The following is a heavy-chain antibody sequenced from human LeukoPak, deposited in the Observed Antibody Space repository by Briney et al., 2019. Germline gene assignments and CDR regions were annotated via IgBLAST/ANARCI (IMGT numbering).Heavy chain of an antibody. D-gene: IGHD5-18*01. CDR3: ARPRLNTAMITGAWDFDY. CDR2: IDPSDSYA. CDR1: GYSFTSYW. V-gene: IGHV5-10-1*01. J-gene: IGHJ4*02. Sequence: GESLRISCKGSGYSFTSYWTNWVRQMPGKGLEWMGRIDPSDSYANYSPSFQGHVTISADKSINTAYLQWSSLKASDTAMYYCARPRLNTAMITGAWDFDYWGQGTLVTVSS.